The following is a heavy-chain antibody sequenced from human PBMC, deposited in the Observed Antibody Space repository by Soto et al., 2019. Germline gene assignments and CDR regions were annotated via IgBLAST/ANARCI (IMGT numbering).Heavy chain of an antibody. CDR1: GYTFTSYG. D-gene: IGHD3-3*01. CDR2: ISAYNGNT. Sequence: QVQLVQSGAEVKKPGASVKVSWKASGYTFTSYGISWVRQAPGQGLEWMGWISAYNGNTNYAQKLQGRVTMTTDTSTSTAYMELRSLRSDDTAVYYCARVSRLRFLEWLSPWAPTDYWGQGTLVTVSS. J-gene: IGHJ4*02. CDR3: ARVSRLRFLEWLSPWAPTDY. V-gene: IGHV1-18*01.